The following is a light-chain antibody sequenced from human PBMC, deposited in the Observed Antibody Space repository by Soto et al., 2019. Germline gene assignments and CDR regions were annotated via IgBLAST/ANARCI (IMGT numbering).Light chain of an antibody. CDR2: EVS. CDR3: SSYAGSNNFYV. J-gene: IGLJ1*01. CDR1: ITGLGGYNY. V-gene: IGLV2-8*01. Sequence: QPPSSSVAPGQSDTMSFTGTITGLGGYNYVSWYQQHPGKAPKLMIYEVSKRPSGVPDRFSGSKSGNTASLTVSGLQAEDEADYYCSSYAGSNNFYVFGTGTKGTVL.